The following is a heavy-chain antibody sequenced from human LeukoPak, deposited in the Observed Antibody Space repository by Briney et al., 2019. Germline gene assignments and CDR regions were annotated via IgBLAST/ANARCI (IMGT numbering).Heavy chain of an antibody. V-gene: IGHV1-2*02. J-gene: IGHJ5*02. Sequence: ASVKVSCKASGYTFTGYYMHWVRQAPGQGLEGMGWINPNSGGTNYAQKFQGRVTMTRHTSISTAYMELSRLRSDDTAVYYCARVSYYDILTGYGGRFDPWGQGTLVTVSS. D-gene: IGHD3-9*01. CDR1: GYTFTGYY. CDR2: INPNSGGT. CDR3: ARVSYYDILTGYGGRFDP.